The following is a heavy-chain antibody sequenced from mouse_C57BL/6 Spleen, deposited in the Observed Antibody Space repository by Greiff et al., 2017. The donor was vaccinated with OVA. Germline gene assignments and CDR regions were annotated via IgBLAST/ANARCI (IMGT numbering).Heavy chain of an antibody. J-gene: IGHJ3*01. Sequence: EVKVVESGGGLVQPGGSLKLSCAASGFTFSDYYMYWVRQTPEKRLEWVAYISNGGGSTYYPDTVKGRFTISRDNAKNTLYLQMSRLKSEDTAMYYCARGEFAYWGQGTLVTVSA. CDR3: ARGEFAY. CDR2: ISNGGGST. CDR1: GFTFSDYY. V-gene: IGHV5-12*01.